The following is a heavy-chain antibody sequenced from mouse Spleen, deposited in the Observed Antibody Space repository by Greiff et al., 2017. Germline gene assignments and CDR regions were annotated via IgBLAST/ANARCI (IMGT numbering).Heavy chain of an antibody. CDR2: INPYNDDT. CDR1: GYSFTGYF. CDR3: ARCPYGYDRTMDY. D-gene: IGHD2-2*01. V-gene: IGHV1-37*01. J-gene: IGHJ4*01. Sequence: EVKLMESGPELVKPGASVKISCKASGYSFTGYFMNWVKQSHGKSLEWIGRINPYNDDTFYNQKFKGKATLTVDKSSSTAHMELLSLTSEDFAVYYCARCPYGYDRTMDYWGQGTSVTVSS.